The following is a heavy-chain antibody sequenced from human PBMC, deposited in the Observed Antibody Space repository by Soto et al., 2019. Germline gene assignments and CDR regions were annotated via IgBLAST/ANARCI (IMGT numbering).Heavy chain of an antibody. V-gene: IGHV1-8*01. Sequence: GASVKVSCKASGYTFTSYDINWVRQATGQGLEWMGWMNPNSGNTGYAQKFQGRVTMTRNTSISTAYMELSSLRSEDTAVYYCATYRRYYGSGRDPYYWGQGTLVTVSS. CDR3: ATYRRYYGSGRDPYY. J-gene: IGHJ4*02. CDR2: MNPNSGNT. D-gene: IGHD3-10*01. CDR1: GYTFTSYD.